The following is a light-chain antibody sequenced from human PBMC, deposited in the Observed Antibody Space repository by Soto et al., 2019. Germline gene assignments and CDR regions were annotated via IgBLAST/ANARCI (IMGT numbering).Light chain of an antibody. CDR2: DAS. V-gene: IGKV3-11*01. Sequence: EIVLTQSPATLSLSPGERATLSCRASQSVSTYLAWYQQKPGQAPRLLIYDASNRATGIPPRFSGSGSGTDFTLTISSLEPEDFAVYYCLQCSNWPQDTFGHGTKVEIK. CDR3: LQCSNWPQDT. CDR1: QSVSTY. J-gene: IGKJ2*01.